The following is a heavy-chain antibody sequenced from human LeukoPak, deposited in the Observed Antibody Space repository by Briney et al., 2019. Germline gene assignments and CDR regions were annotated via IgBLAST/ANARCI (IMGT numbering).Heavy chain of an antibody. CDR3: ARQSSGSYGDYMDV. V-gene: IGHV3-21*01. CDR2: ISSSSSYI. D-gene: IGHD3-10*01. J-gene: IGHJ6*03. CDR1: GFTFSSYS. Sequence: GGSLRLSCAASGFTFSSYSMNWVRQAPGKGLEWVSSISSSSSYIYYADSVKGRFTISRDNAKNALYLQMNSLRAEDTAVYYCARQSSGSYGDYMDVWGKGTTVTVSS.